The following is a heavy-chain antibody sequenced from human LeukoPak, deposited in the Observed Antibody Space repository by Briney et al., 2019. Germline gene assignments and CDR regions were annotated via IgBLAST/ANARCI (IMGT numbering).Heavy chain of an antibody. J-gene: IGHJ3*02. V-gene: IGHV3-23*01. CDR2: ISGSGGGT. CDR1: GFTFSSYA. D-gene: IGHD1-26*01. CDR3: ANFVGATPDAFDI. Sequence: GGSLRLSCAASGFTFSSYAMSWVRQAPGKGLEWVSAISGSGGGTYYADSVKGRFTISRDNSKNTLYLQMNSLRAEDTAVYYCANFVGATPDAFDIWGQGTMVTVSS.